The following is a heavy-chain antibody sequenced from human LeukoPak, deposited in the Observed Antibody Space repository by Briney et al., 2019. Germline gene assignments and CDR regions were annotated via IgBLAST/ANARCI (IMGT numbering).Heavy chain of an antibody. CDR2: IYYSGST. D-gene: IGHD1-26*01. CDR3: ASNHIVGAPDAFDI. J-gene: IGHJ3*02. CDR1: GGSISSSSYY. Sequence: SETLSLTCTVSGGSISSSSYYWGWIRQPPGKGLEWLGGIYYSGSTYYNPSLKSRVTISVDTSKNQFSLKLSSVTAADTAVYYCASNHIVGAPDAFDIWGQGTMVTVSS. V-gene: IGHV4-39*01.